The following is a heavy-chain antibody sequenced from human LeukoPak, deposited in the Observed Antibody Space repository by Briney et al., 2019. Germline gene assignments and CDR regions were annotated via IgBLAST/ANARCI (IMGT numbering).Heavy chain of an antibody. CDR2: INRNGGST. J-gene: IGHJ4*02. CDR3: ARGFRNGPFDC. V-gene: IGHV3-20*04. CDR1: GFTFDDNG. D-gene: IGHD2-8*01. Sequence: GGSLRLSCEASGFTFDDNGMSWVRHPPGKGLEGVSGINRNGGSTDYADSVKGRFTISRDNAKNSHFLQMNSLRVEDTALYYCARGFRNGPFDCWGQGTLVTVSS.